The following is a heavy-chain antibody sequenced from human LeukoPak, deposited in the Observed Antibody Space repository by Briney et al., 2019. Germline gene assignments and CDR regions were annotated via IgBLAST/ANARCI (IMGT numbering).Heavy chain of an antibody. D-gene: IGHD1-26*01. J-gene: IGHJ4*02. CDR1: GGSFSGYY. Sequence: SETLSLTCAVYGGSFSGYYWSWIRQPPGKGLEWIGEINHSGSTNYNPSLKSRVTISVDTSKNQSSLKLSSVTAADTAVYYCARGGYSGSYWADEYYFDYWGQGTLVTVSS. CDR2: INHSGST. V-gene: IGHV4-34*01. CDR3: ARGGYSGSYWADEYYFDY.